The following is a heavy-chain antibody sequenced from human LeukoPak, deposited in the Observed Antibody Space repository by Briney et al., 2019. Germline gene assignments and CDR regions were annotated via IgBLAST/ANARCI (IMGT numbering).Heavy chain of an antibody. V-gene: IGHV3-23*01. Sequence: GGSLRLSCAASGFTFSGYDMQWVRQAPGKGLEWVSGISRSGPTYYRDSVKGRFTISRDNSKDTLYLQMDSLRAEDTAIYYCAKGESFAFAMWGQGTMVTVSS. CDR3: AKGESFAFAM. CDR1: GFTFSGYD. J-gene: IGHJ3*02. CDR2: ISRSGPT.